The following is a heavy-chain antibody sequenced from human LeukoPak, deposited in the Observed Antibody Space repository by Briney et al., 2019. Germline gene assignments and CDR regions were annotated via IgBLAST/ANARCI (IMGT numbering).Heavy chain of an antibody. CDR3: ARDIAAASGV. V-gene: IGHV3-21*01. D-gene: IGHD6-13*01. CDR1: GFTFSSYS. J-gene: IGHJ6*04. CDR2: ISSSSSCI. Sequence: GGSLRLSCAASGFTFSSYSMNWVRQAPGKGLEWVSSISSSSSCIYYADSVKGRFTISRDNAKNSLYLQMNSLRAEDTAVYYCARDIAAASGVWGKGTTVTVSS.